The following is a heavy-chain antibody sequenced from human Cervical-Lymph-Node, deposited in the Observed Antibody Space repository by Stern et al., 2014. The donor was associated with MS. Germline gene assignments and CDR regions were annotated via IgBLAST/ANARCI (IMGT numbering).Heavy chain of an antibody. D-gene: IGHD6-13*01. CDR2: ISWNSGSI. Sequence: VQLVQSGGGLVQPGRSLRLSCAASGFTFDDYAMHWVRQAPGKGLEWVSGISWNSGSIGYADSVKGRFTISRDKAKNSLYLQMNSLRAEDPALYYCAKDSSSWVYFDYWGQGTLVTVPP. V-gene: IGHV3-9*01. CDR1: GFTFDDYA. CDR3: AKDSSSWVYFDY. J-gene: IGHJ4*02.